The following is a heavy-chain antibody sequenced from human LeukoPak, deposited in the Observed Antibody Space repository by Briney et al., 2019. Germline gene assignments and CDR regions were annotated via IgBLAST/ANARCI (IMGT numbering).Heavy chain of an antibody. V-gene: IGHV4-39*07. CDR3: ARAPRGVTPGFDY. J-gene: IGHJ4*02. Sequence: SETLSLTCTVSGGSISSSSYYWGWIRQPPGKGLEWIGSIYYSGSTYYNPSLKSRVTISVDTSKNQFSLKLSSVTAADTAVYYCARAPRGVTPGFDYWGQGTLVTVSS. CDR1: GGSISSSSYY. CDR2: IYYSGST. D-gene: IGHD3-10*01.